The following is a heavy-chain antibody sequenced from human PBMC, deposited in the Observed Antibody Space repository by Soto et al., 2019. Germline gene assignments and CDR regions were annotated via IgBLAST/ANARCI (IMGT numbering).Heavy chain of an antibody. V-gene: IGHV5-51*01. D-gene: IGHD3-10*01. CDR2: IYPGDSDT. Sequence: GESLKISCKGSGYSFTSYWIGWVRQMPGKGLEWMGIIYPGDSDTRYSPSFQGQVTISADKSISTAYLQWSSLKASDTAMYHCARLSYYSYYYYGMDVWGQGTTVTVSS. J-gene: IGHJ6*02. CDR3: ARLSYYSYYYYGMDV. CDR1: GYSFTSYW.